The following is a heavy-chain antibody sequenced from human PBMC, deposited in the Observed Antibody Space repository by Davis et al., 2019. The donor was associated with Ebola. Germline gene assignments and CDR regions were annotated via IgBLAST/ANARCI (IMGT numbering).Heavy chain of an antibody. CDR1: GYTFTSYY. CDR3: ARVSDYVWGSYRYFDY. D-gene: IGHD3-16*02. Sequence: ASVKVSCKASGYTFTSYYMHWVRQAPGQGLEWMGIINPSGGSTSYAQKVQGRVTMTRDTSTSTVYMELSSLRSEDTAVYYCARVSDYVWGSYRYFDYLGQGTLVTVSS. J-gene: IGHJ4*02. CDR2: INPSGGST. V-gene: IGHV1-46*01.